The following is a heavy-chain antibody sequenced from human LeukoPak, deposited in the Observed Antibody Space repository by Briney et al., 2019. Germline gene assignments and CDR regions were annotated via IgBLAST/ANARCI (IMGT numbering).Heavy chain of an antibody. CDR3: AKRGSAEYFQH. V-gene: IGHV3-33*06. J-gene: IGHJ1*01. Sequence: GGSLRLSCAASGFTFSGYGMHWVRQAPGKGLEWVAVIWYDGSNKYYADSVKGRFTISRDNSKSTLYLQMNSLRAEDTAVYYCAKRGSAEYFQHWGQGTLVTVSS. CDR2: IWYDGSNK. D-gene: IGHD3-16*01. CDR1: GFTFSGYG.